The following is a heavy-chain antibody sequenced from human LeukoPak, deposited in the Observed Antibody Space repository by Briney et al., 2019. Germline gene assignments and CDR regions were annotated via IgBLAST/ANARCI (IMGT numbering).Heavy chain of an antibody. D-gene: IGHD2-15*01. V-gene: IGHV4-34*01. Sequence: PSETLSLTCAVYGGSFSGYYWSWIRQPPGKGLEWIGEINHSGSTNYNPSLKSRVTISVDTSKTQFSLKLSSVTAADTAVYYCARGDSVSDCSGGSCYGGGLLDYWGQGTLVTVSS. CDR2: INHSGST. CDR3: ARGDSVSDCSGGSCYGGGLLDY. J-gene: IGHJ4*02. CDR1: GGSFSGYY.